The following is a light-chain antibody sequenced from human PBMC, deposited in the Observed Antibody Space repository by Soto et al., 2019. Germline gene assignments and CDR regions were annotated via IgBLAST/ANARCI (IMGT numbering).Light chain of an antibody. CDR1: SSDVGGYNY. CDR2: DVS. Sequence: QSVLTQPRSLSGSPGQSVTISCTGTSSDVGGYNYVSWYQQHPGKAPKLMIYDVSKRPSGVPDRFSGSKSGNTASLTISGLQAEDEADYYCCSYAGSYTLVFGGGTKVTVL. V-gene: IGLV2-11*01. CDR3: CSYAGSYTLV. J-gene: IGLJ2*01.